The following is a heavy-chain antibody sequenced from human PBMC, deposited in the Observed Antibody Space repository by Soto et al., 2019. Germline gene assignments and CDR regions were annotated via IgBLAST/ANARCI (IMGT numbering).Heavy chain of an antibody. D-gene: IGHD3-22*01. CDR3: VRRHRHDFYEYDI. CDR2: IHYSGST. J-gene: IGHJ3*02. CDR1: GGSISIGTDY. V-gene: IGHV4-39*01. Sequence: LSLTCDVSGGSISIGTDYWGWIRQPPGKGLEWIGNIHYSGSTNYNPSLKSRLSISVDTSKNQFSLKLSSVTAADTAMYYCVRRHRHDFYEYDI.